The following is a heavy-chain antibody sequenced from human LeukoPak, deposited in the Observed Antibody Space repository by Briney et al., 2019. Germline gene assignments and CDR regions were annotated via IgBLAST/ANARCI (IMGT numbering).Heavy chain of an antibody. J-gene: IGHJ4*02. CDR3: ARHGATPTGHYFDN. CDR1: GFSLSASPMR. CDR2: IDWDDDK. D-gene: IGHD2-8*02. Sequence: SGPTLVNPTQPLTLTCTFSGFSLSASPMRVTWLRQPPGKALEWLARIDWDDDKFYTTSLRTRLTISKDTSKNQVVLTMTNMDPVDTATYYCARHGATPTGHYFDNWGQGTLVTVSS. V-gene: IGHV2-70*04.